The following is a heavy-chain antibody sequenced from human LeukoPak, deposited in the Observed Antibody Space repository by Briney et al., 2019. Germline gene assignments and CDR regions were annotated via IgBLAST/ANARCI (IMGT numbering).Heavy chain of an antibody. D-gene: IGHD4/OR15-4a*01. CDR2: IWYDGSNK. CDR1: GFTFSSYA. V-gene: IGHV3-33*08. J-gene: IGHJ6*02. Sequence: PGGSLRLSCAAFGFTFSSYAMHWVRQAPGKGLEWVAVIWYDGSNKYYADSVKGRFTISRDNSKNTLYLQMNSLRAEDTAVYYCARDRWEYGGYDYYGMDVWGQGTTVTVSS. CDR3: ARDRWEYGGYDYYGMDV.